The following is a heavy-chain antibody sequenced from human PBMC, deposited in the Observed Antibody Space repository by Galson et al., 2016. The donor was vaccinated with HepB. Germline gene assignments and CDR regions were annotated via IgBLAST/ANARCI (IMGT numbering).Heavy chain of an antibody. Sequence: LRLSCAASGFTFTNYAMNWVRQAPGKGLEWVSTISTGGGATYYAASVKGRFTIPRDNSKSTLYLQMTSLRVEDTALYYCARGNHLDVWGRGTTVTVSA. J-gene: IGHJ6*04. V-gene: IGHV3-23*01. CDR1: GFTFTNYA. CDR2: ISTGGGAT. D-gene: IGHD1-14*01. CDR3: ARGNHLDV.